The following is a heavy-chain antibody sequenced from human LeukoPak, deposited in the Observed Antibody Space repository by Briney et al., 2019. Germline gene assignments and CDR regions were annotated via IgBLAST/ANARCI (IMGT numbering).Heavy chain of an antibody. D-gene: IGHD2-2*01. CDR2: IIPILGIA. J-gene: IGHJ6*03. CDR3: ARQVVPAAMSFPYYYYMDV. V-gene: IGHV1-69*02. CDR1: GGTFSSYT. Sequence: SVKVSCKASGGTFSSYTISWVRQAPGQGLEWMGRIIPILGIANYAQKFQGRVTITADKSTSTAYMELSSLRSEDTAVYYCARQVVPAAMSFPYYYYMDVWGKGTTVTVSS.